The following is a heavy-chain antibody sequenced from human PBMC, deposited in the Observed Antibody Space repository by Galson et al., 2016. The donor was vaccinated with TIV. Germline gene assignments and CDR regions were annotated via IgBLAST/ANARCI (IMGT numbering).Heavy chain of an antibody. D-gene: IGHD5-18*01. CDR1: GFTFDDYA. J-gene: IGHJ6*03. CDR3: ARDGVVDASMDYYYYYYLDV. CDR2: INWNGVST. V-gene: IGHV3-20*04. Sequence: SLRLSCAASGFTFDDYAMTWVRQVPGKGLEWVSGINWNGVSTDYAESVKGRFTISRDSAKNTLYLQMNSLRAEDTALYYCARDGVVDASMDYYYYYYLDVWGKGTTVTVSS.